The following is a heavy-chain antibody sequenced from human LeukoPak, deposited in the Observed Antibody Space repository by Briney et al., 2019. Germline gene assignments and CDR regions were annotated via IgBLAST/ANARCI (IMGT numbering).Heavy chain of an antibody. D-gene: IGHD6-6*01. CDR3: ARDSSSSPPEYAFDI. Sequence: SETLSLTCTVSGGSISSGNYYWSWLRQPAGKGLEWIGRIFTSGSTNYNPSLKTRVTISADTSNNQFSLKLNSVTAADTAVYFCARDSSSSPPEYAFDIWGQGTMVTVSS. J-gene: IGHJ3*02. CDR1: GGSISSGNYY. V-gene: IGHV4-61*02. CDR2: IFTSGST.